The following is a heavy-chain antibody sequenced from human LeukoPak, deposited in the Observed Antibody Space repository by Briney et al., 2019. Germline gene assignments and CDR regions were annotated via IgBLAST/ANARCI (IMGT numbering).Heavy chain of an antibody. CDR2: MNPNSGNT. D-gene: IGHD6-13*01. V-gene: IGHV1-8*01. CDR3: ARIMIPAYSSSWYEGYYMDV. Sequence: ASVKVSCKASGYTFTSYDINWVRQATGQGLEWMGWMNPNSGNTGYAQKFQGRVTMTRNTSISTAYMELSSLRSEDTAVYYCARIMIPAYSSSWYEGYYMDVWGKGTTVTISS. J-gene: IGHJ6*03. CDR1: GYTFTSYD.